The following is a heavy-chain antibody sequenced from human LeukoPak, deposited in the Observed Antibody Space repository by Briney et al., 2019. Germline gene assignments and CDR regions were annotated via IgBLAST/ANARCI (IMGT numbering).Heavy chain of an antibody. V-gene: IGHV1-2*02. D-gene: IGHD2-21*02. CDR1: GYTFTGYY. J-gene: IGHJ4*02. CDR3: ARVPPCGGDCYSDY. CDR2: INPNSGGT. Sequence: ASVKVSCKASGYTFTGYYMHWVRQAPGQGLEWMGWINPNSGGTNYAQKFQGRVTVTRDTSISTAYMELSRLRSDDTAVYYCARVPPCGGDCYSDYWGQGTLVTVSS.